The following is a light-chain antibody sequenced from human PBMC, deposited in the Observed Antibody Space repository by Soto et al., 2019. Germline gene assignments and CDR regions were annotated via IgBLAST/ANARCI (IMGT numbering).Light chain of an antibody. Sequence: PMTLSPSSVSASVRDRVIITCRASQTISNYLNWYQQQPGKTPKLLIYATSNLQTGVPSRFSGSGSGTDFTLTISSLQPEDFATYYCQQTYTTPRTFGQGTNVDIK. J-gene: IGKJ1*01. V-gene: IGKV1-39*01. CDR3: QQTYTTPRT. CDR2: ATS. CDR1: QTISNY.